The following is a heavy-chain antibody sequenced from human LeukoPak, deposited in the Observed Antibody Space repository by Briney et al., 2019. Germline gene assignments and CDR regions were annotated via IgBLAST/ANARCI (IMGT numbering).Heavy chain of an antibody. Sequence: GGSLRLSCAASGFTFSSYSMNWVRQAPGKGLEWVAVISYDGSNKYYADSVKGRFTISRDNSKNTLYLQMNSLRAEDTAVYYCARGDINLSSSWLEDWFDPWGQGTLVTVSS. J-gene: IGHJ5*02. CDR2: ISYDGSNK. CDR3: ARGDINLSSSWLEDWFDP. CDR1: GFTFSSYS. D-gene: IGHD6-13*01. V-gene: IGHV3-30*03.